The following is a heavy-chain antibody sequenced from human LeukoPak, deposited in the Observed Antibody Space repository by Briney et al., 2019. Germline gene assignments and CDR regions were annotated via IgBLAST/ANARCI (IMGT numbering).Heavy chain of an antibody. CDR2: ISSSSNII. CDR3: PRDFAREFTIAY. V-gene: IGHV3-48*01. Sequence: PGGSLRLSCAASGFTFSNYNMNWVRQPPGKGLQWVSYISSSSNIIYYADSVKGRFTISRDNAKNSLFLQMNSLRAEDTAVYYCPRDFAREFTIAYWGQGTLVTVSS. CDR1: GFTFSNYN. D-gene: IGHD3-10*01. J-gene: IGHJ4*02.